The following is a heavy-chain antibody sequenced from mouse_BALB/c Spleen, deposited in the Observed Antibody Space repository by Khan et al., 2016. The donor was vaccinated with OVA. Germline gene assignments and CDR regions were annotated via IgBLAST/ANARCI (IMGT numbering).Heavy chain of an antibody. J-gene: IGHJ2*01. D-gene: IGHD1-1*01. CDR1: GYSITTDYA. CDR2: ISYSGNT. V-gene: IGHV3-2*02. CDR3: ARVYGGDFDY. Sequence: QLKVSGPRLVKPSQSLSLTCTVTGYSITTDYAWNWIRQFPGNKLEWMGYISYSGNTKYNPSLKSRISITRDTSKNQFFLQLKSVTTEDTARYYCARVYGGDFDYWGQGTTLTVSS.